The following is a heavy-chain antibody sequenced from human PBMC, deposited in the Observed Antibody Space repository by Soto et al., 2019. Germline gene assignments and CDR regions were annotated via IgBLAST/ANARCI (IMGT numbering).Heavy chain of an antibody. J-gene: IGHJ4*02. V-gene: IGHV1-18*01. D-gene: IGHD1-26*01. Sequence: QVHLLQSGAEVKKPWASVKVSCKASGYTFTTYGIAWVRQAPGQALVWMGWISAYNANTDYAQRLQGRVTITTDTSTSTAHMELRSLRSDDTAVYYCARGRYLDYWGQGTLVTVSS. CDR3: ARGRYLDY. CDR2: ISAYNANT. CDR1: GYTFTTYG.